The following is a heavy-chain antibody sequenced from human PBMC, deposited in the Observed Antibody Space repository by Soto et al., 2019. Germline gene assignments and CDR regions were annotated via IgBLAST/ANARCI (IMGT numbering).Heavy chain of an antibody. CDR1: GGSISSYC. CDR3: ARLIGNSWLDS. Sequence: PSETLSLTCTVSGGSISSYCWSWIRQPPGKGLEWIGYIYYSGSTNYNPSLKSRVTISVDTSKNQFSLKLSSVTAADTAVYYCARLIGNSWLDSWGQGTLVTVSS. J-gene: IGHJ5*01. CDR2: IYYSGST. D-gene: IGHD3-16*01. V-gene: IGHV4-59*01.